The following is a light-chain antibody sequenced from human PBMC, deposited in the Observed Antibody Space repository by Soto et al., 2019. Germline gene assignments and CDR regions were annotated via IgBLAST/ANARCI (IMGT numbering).Light chain of an antibody. CDR2: DAS. J-gene: IGKJ5*01. V-gene: IGKV3-11*01. CDR1: QSVSSD. Sequence: EIVLTQSPATLSLSPGERATLSCRASQSVSSDLAWYQQKPGQAPRLLIYDASNRATGIPARFSGSGSGTDFNLTISSLEPEDFAVYYCQQRSNWPSITFGQGTRLEIK. CDR3: QQRSNWPSIT.